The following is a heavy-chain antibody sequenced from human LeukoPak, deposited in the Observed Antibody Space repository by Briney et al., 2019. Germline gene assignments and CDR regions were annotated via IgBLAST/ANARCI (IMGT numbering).Heavy chain of an antibody. CDR2: INSDGSST. CDR3: ARTQYYYGSGSPDY. CDR1: GFTFSSYW. Sequence: GGSLRLSCAASGFTFSSYWMHWVRQAPGKGLVWVSRINSDGSSTSYADSVKGRFTISRDNAKNSLYLQMNSLRAEDTAVYYCARTQYYYGSGSPDYWGQGTLVTVSS. D-gene: IGHD3-10*01. V-gene: IGHV3-74*01. J-gene: IGHJ4*02.